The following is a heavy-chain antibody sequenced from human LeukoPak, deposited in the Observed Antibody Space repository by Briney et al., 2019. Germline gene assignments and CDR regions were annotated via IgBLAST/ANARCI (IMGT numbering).Heavy chain of an antibody. D-gene: IGHD5-18*01. V-gene: IGHV3-7*01. J-gene: IGHJ4*02. Sequence: GGSLRLSCAASGFTFSNAWMSWVRQAPGKGLEWVANIKKDGSEKYYVDSVKGRFTISRDNAKTSLYLQMNSLRAEDTAVYYCARDLSGVTGYTYGRGIDYWGQGTLVTVSS. CDR2: IKKDGSEK. CDR1: GFTFSNAW. CDR3: ARDLSGVTGYTYGRGIDY.